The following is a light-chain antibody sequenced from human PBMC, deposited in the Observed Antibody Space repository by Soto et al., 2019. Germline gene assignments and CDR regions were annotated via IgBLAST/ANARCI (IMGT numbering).Light chain of an antibody. CDR1: QGISSY. J-gene: IGKJ1*01. V-gene: IGKV1-9*01. CDR2: AAS. Sequence: DIQMTQSPSTLSASVGDRVTITCRASQGISSYLAWYQQKPGKAPKLLIYAASTLQSGVPSRFSGSGSRTDFTLTISRLEPEDFAVYYCQQYGSSRTWTFGQGTKVVIK. CDR3: QQYGSSRTWT.